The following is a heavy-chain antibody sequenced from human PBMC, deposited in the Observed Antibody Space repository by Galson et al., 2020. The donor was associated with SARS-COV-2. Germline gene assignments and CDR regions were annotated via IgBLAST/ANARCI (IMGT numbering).Heavy chain of an antibody. Sequence: SETLSLTCTVSGGSISSGGYYWSWIRQHPGKGLEWIGYIYYSGSTYYNPSLKSRVTISVDTSKNQFSLKLSSVTAADTAVYYCASMYSSSWYSSGAFDIWGQGTMVTVAS. CDR3: ASMYSSSWYSSGAFDI. CDR1: GGSISSGGYY. J-gene: IGHJ3*02. D-gene: IGHD6-13*01. V-gene: IGHV4-31*03. CDR2: IYYSGST.